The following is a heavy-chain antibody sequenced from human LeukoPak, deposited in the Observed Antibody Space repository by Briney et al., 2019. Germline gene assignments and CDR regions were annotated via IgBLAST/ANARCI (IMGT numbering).Heavy chain of an antibody. Sequence: GGSLRLSCAASGFTFSSYSMNWVRQAPGKGLEWVSFISNSSSYIYYADSVKGRFTISRDNAKNSLYLQMNSLRAEDTAVYYCARSAYYYESSGYYPFDYGGQGTLVTVSS. D-gene: IGHD3-22*01. CDR1: GFTFSSYS. V-gene: IGHV3-21*01. CDR2: ISNSSSYI. CDR3: ARSAYYYESSGYYPFDY. J-gene: IGHJ4*02.